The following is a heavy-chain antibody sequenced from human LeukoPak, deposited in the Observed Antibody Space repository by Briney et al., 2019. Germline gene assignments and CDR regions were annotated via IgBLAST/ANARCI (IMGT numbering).Heavy chain of an antibody. J-gene: IGHJ1*01. V-gene: IGHV6-1*01. CDR3: ARGPGYFQH. CDR2: AYYRSKWFI. Sequence: SQTLSLTCAISGDSVSDNSAAWNWLRQSPPRGLEWLERAYYRSKWFILYAVSVKRRITINADTSKNQFSLQLNSVPPDDTAVYYCARGPGYFQHWGQGTLVTASS. CDR1: GDSVSDNSAA.